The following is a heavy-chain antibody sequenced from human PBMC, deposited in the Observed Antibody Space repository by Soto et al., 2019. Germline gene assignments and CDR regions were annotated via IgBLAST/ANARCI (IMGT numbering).Heavy chain of an antibody. V-gene: IGHV1-18*01. CDR3: GRGRYGDY. J-gene: IGHJ4*02. D-gene: IGHD1-1*01. CDR2: ISAHNGNT. Sequence: QVHLVQSGAEVKKPGASVKVSCKASGYTFTSDGITWVRQAPGQGLEWMGWISAHNGNTDYAQKLQGRVIVTRDTSPSTAYMELRSLRSYDTGVEYWGRGRYGDYWGQGALVTVSS. CDR1: GYTFTSDG.